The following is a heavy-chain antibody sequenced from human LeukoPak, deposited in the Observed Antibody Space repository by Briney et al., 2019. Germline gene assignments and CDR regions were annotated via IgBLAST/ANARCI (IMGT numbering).Heavy chain of an antibody. Sequence: ASVMVSCKTSGYTFTGYGISWVRQAPGQGLEWMGWISAYNGNTNYAQKFQGRVTITRNTSISTAYMELSSLRSEDTAVYYCARRGSPDAFDIWGQGTMVTVSS. J-gene: IGHJ3*02. D-gene: IGHD1-26*01. V-gene: IGHV1-18*01. CDR1: GYTFTGYG. CDR3: ARRGSPDAFDI. CDR2: ISAYNGNT.